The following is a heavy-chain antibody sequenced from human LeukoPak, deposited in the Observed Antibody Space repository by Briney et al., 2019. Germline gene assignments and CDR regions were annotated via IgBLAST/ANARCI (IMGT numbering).Heavy chain of an antibody. J-gene: IGHJ3*02. Sequence: GGSLRLSCAASGFTFSSYGTHWVREAPGKGVERVAFIRYDGSKKYYADSAKGRFTISRDTFKNTLSMHMYTVRDEDTAVYFCAKDYVVVVPAAGSDAFDIWGQGTMVTVSS. CDR3: AKDYVVVVPAAGSDAFDI. V-gene: IGHV3-30*02. CDR1: GFTFSSYG. CDR2: IRYDGSKK. D-gene: IGHD2-2*01.